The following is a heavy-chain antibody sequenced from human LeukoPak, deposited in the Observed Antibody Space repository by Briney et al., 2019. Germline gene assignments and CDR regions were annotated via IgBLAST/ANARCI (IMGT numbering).Heavy chain of an antibody. D-gene: IGHD5-18*01. Sequence: GGSLRLSCAASGYTSTEYYMSWIPQAPGKGLEWVSVIYSGGSTCYADSVKGRFTISRDNSKNTLYLQMNSVRAEDTAVYYCARSPRAPYSYGSFWFDPWGQGTLVAVSS. CDR2: IYSGGST. CDR1: GYTSTEYY. V-gene: IGHV3-53*01. J-gene: IGHJ5*02. CDR3: ARSPRAPYSYGSFWFDP.